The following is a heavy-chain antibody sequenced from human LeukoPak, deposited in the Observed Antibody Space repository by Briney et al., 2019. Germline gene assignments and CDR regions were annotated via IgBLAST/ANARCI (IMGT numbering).Heavy chain of an antibody. J-gene: IGHJ4*02. CDR3: ARTPYCSSTTCEDFDY. Sequence: GGSLRLSCAASGFTFSSYWMHWVRQAPGKGLVWVSRINSDGITTNYADSVKGRFTISRDNAKNTLYLQMNSLRADDTAVYYCARTPYCSSTTCEDFDYWSQGTLVTVSS. CDR2: INSDGITT. D-gene: IGHD2-2*01. CDR1: GFTFSSYW. V-gene: IGHV3-74*01.